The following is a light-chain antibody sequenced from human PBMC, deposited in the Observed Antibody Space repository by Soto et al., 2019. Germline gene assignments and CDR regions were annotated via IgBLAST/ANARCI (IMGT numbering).Light chain of an antibody. CDR1: QSISTY. CDR3: QLRSNWPPTWT. V-gene: IGKV3-11*01. Sequence: EIVLTQSPAILSLSPGERATLSCRASQSISTYLSWYQQRPGQAPGLLVYDASKRATDIPARFSGSGSGTDFTLTISSLEPEDFAVYYCQLRSNWPPTWTFGPGTKVEIK. CDR2: DAS. J-gene: IGKJ1*01.